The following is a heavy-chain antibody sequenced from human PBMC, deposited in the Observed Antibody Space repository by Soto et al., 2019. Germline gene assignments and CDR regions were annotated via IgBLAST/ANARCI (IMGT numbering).Heavy chain of an antibody. D-gene: IGHD6-13*01. V-gene: IGHV4-34*01. CDR1: GGAFGGYY. Sequence: SETLSLTCAVYGGAFGGYYWSWIRQPPGNGLEWIGEINHSGSTNYNPSLKSRVTISVDTSKNQFSLKLSSVTAADTAVYYCARGVTYSSSWYWHHLRNWFEPWGQGTLVNVSS. J-gene: IGHJ5*02. CDR2: INHSGST. CDR3: ARGVTYSSSWYWHHLRNWFEP.